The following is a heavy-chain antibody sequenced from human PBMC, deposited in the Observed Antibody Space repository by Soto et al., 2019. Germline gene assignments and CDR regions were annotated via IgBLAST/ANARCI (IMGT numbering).Heavy chain of an antibody. Sequence: ASVKVSCKASGYTFSTYGISWVRQAPGQGLEWMGWISAYHGNTKYAQKLQGRVTMTTDTSTSTAYMELRSLRSDDTAVYYCAREVTGTHDAFDIWGQGTMVTVSS. CDR2: ISAYHGNT. CDR1: GYTFSTYG. D-gene: IGHD1-7*01. V-gene: IGHV1-18*01. J-gene: IGHJ3*02. CDR3: AREVTGTHDAFDI.